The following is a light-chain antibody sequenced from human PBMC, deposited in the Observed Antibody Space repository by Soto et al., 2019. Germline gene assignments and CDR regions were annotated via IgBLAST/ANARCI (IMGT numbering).Light chain of an antibody. CDR3: QQYNIWRSIT. Sequence: EIVVTQSPATLSVSPGESATLSCRASQSDRNKVAWYQHKPGQTPRVIIYDISTRAAGVPARFSGSGDGTYFTLTISSLQSEDFAVYYCQQYNIWRSITFGQGTRLEIK. J-gene: IGKJ5*01. CDR1: QSDRNK. CDR2: DIS. V-gene: IGKV3-15*01.